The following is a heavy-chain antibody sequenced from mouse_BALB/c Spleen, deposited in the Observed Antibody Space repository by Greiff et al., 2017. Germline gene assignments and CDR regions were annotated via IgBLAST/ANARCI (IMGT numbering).Heavy chain of an antibody. Sequence: VQLQQSGAELVRPGASVTLSCKASGYTFTDYEMHWVKQTPVHGLEWIGAIDPETGGTAYNQKFKGKATLTADKSSSTAYMELRSLTSEDSAVYYCTRSRDYYGRGYAMDYWGQGTSVTVAS. J-gene: IGHJ4*01. CDR1: GYTFTDYE. CDR3: TRSRDYYGRGYAMDY. V-gene: IGHV1-15*01. CDR2: IDPETGGT. D-gene: IGHD1-1*01.